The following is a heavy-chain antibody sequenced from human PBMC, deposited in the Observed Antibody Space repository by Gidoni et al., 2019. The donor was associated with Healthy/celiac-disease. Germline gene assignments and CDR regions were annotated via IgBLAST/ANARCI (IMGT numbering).Heavy chain of an antibody. CDR3: VNSGSYTDIVDY. V-gene: IGHV4-39*05. CDR1: GGSISSSSYY. J-gene: IGHJ4*02. Sequence: QLQLQESGPGLVKPSETPSLTCTVAGGSISSSSYYWGWIRQPPGKGLEWIGSIYYSGSTYYNPSLKSRVTISVDTSKNQFSLKLSSVTAADTAVYYCVNSGSYTDIVDYWGQGTLVTVSS. D-gene: IGHD1-26*01. CDR2: IYYSGST.